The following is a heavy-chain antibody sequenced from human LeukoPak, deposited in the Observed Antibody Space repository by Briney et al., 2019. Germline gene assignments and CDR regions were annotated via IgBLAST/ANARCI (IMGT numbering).Heavy chain of an antibody. V-gene: IGHV4-59*01. D-gene: IGHD6-13*01. CDR2: IYYTGNT. CDR3: ARENSNSWYLDY. Sequence: PSETLSLTCTASGASISYNYWNWNRQPPGKGLEWIGYIYYTGNTNYNPSLKSRLSISVDTSKNQFSLKLSSVTAADTAVYYRARENSNSWYLDYWGQGTLVTVSS. J-gene: IGHJ4*02. CDR1: GASISYNY.